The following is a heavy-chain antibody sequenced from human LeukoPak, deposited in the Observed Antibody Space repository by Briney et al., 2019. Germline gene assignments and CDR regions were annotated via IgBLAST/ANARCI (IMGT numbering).Heavy chain of an antibody. CDR1: GFTFSSYG. D-gene: IGHD3-9*01. CDR3: AKDRLRYFDWLCPDY. CDR2: IRYDGSNK. J-gene: IGHJ4*02. Sequence: PGGSLRHSCAASGFTFSSYGMHWVRQAPGKGLEWVAFIRYDGSNKYYADSVKGRFTVSRDNSKNTLYLQMNSLRAEDTAVYYCAKDRLRYFDWLCPDYWGQGTLVTVSS. V-gene: IGHV3-30*02.